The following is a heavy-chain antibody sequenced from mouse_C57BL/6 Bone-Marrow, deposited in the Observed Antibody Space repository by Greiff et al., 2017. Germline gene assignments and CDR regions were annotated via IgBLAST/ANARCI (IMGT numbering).Heavy chain of an antibody. CDR1: GFTFSSYG. J-gene: IGHJ1*03. CDR3: ARRVHLSSYFDV. V-gene: IGHV5-6*01. D-gene: IGHD1-1*01. CDR2: ISSGGSYT. Sequence: EVQVVESGGDLVKPGGSLKLSCAASGFTFSSYGMSWVRQTPDKRLEWVATISSGGSYTYYPDSVKGRFTISRDNAKNTLYLQMSSLKSEDTAMYYFARRVHLSSYFDVWGTGTTVTVSS.